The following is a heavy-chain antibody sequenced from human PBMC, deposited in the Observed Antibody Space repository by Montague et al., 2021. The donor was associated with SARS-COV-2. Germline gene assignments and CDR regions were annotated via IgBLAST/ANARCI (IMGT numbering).Heavy chain of an antibody. J-gene: IGHJ3*02. Sequence: SETLSLTCTVSGGSISSYSYTWSRLPPAKGLEWIGYSNKDGSTNYYHSPTSRVTISVDTSKNQFFLKLSSVAAADTAVYYCASVGRGSSWYEVAFDIWGQGTMVTVSS. V-gene: IGHV4-59*01. D-gene: IGHD6-13*01. CDR1: GGSISSYS. CDR2: SNKDGST. CDR3: ASVGRGSSWYEVAFDI.